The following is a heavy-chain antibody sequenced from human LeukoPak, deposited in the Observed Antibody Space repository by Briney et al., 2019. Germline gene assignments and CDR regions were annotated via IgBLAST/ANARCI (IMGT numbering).Heavy chain of an antibody. CDR1: GFSVSGNY. Sequence: PGGSLRLSCVASGFSVSGNYMSWVRQAPGKGLEWVAIIYGGGSTYYADSVKGRFSISRDNSKNTVHLQMNSLRAEDTAVYYCAKDKGYVVVTAFDYWGQGTLVTVSS. CDR2: IYGGGST. CDR3: AKDKGYVVVTAFDY. V-gene: IGHV3-66*01. D-gene: IGHD2-21*02. J-gene: IGHJ4*02.